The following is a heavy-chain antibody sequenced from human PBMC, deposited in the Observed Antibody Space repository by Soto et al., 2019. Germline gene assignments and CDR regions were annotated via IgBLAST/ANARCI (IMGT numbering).Heavy chain of an antibody. CDR1: GGSISSYY. J-gene: IGHJ3*02. V-gene: IGHV4-59*01. CDR3: ARRSSGFEYGDYAFDI. CDR2: IYYSGST. Sequence: SETLSLTCTVSGGSISSYYWSWIRQPPGKGLEWIGYIYYSGSTNYNPSLKSRVTISVDTSKNQFSLKLSSVTAADTAVYYCARRSSGFEYGDYAFDIWGQGTMVTVSS. D-gene: IGHD4-17*01.